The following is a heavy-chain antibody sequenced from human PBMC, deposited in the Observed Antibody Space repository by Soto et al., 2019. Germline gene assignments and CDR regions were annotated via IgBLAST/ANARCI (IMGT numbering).Heavy chain of an antibody. J-gene: IGHJ4*02. D-gene: IGHD1-26*01. Sequence: QVQLVQSGAEVKKPGASVKVSCKASGYAFTSYEITWVRQATGQGLEWMGWMNPTSGNTGYAQKFQGRVTMARDTSLSTAYMELSSLISEDPALYYCARGHSDPSFPLDYWGQGTLVTVSS. CDR1: GYAFTSYE. V-gene: IGHV1-8*01. CDR2: MNPTSGNT. CDR3: ARGHSDPSFPLDY.